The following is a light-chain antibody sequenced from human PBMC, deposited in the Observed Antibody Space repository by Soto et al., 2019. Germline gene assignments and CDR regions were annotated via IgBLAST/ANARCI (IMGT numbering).Light chain of an antibody. V-gene: IGKV1-39*01. J-gene: IGKJ2*01. CDR2: AAS. CDR1: QSISTY. Sequence: DIQMTQSPSSLSASVGDRVTITCRASQSISTYLNWYQQKPGKAPKVLIYAASNLQSGVPSRLSGSGSGTDFSLTISSLQPEDFATYYCQQSFTTPYTFGQGTKLEI. CDR3: QQSFTTPYT.